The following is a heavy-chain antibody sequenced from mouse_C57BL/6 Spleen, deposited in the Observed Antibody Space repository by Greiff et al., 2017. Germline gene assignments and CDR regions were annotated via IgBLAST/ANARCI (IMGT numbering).Heavy chain of an antibody. CDR3: AREEFAY. V-gene: IGHV1-19*01. CDR2: INPYNGGT. CDR1: GYTFTDYY. J-gene: IGHJ3*01. Sequence: EVKVVESGPVLVKPGASVKMSCKASGYTFTDYYMNWVKQSHGKSLEWIGVINPYNGGTSYNQKFKGKATLTVDKSSSTAYMALNSLTSEDSAGYCCAREEFAYWGQGTLVTVSA.